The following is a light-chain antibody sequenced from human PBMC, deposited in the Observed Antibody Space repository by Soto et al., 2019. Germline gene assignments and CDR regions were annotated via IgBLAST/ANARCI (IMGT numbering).Light chain of an antibody. J-gene: IGKJ1*01. CDR1: QSVSSY. V-gene: IGKV3-20*01. CDR2: GAS. CDR3: QVFDGSLWT. Sequence: EIVLTQSPGTLSLSPGERATLSCRASQSVSSYLAWYQQKPGQAPRLLIYGASGRATGIPDRFSGSGSGTDFTLTISRLEPEDFAVYYCQVFDGSLWTFGQGTKVDIK.